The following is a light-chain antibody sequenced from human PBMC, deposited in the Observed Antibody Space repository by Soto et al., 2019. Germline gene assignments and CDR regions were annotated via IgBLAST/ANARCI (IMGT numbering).Light chain of an antibody. CDR2: EVS. Sequence: DVVMTQTPLSLSVAPGQPASISCKSSQSLLHITGETFLFWYLQKPGQSPQLLIYEVSTRVSGVPDRFSGSGSGTDFTLEISRVETDDVGIYYCMQSTQLPPTFGQGTKGDIK. CDR1: QSLLHITGETF. J-gene: IGKJ1*01. CDR3: MQSTQLPPT. V-gene: IGKV2D-29*02.